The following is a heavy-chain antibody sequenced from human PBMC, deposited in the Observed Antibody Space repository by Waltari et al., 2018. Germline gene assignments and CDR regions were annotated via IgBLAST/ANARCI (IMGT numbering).Heavy chain of an antibody. J-gene: IGHJ4*02. Sequence: EVQLVESGGGLVQPWGSLRLSCAASGFTFSSFYINWIPHPTAKGLEWVSAISGSGGSTYYADSVKGRFTISRDNSKNTLYLQMNSLRAEDTAVYYCAKYYGSGSYQYYFDYWGQGTLVTVSS. V-gene: IGHV3-23*04. D-gene: IGHD3-10*01. CDR2: ISGSGGST. CDR3: AKYYGSGSYQYYFDY. CDR1: GFTFSSFY.